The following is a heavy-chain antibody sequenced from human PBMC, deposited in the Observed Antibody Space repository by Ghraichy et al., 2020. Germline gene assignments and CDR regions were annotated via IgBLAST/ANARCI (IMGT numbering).Heavy chain of an antibody. D-gene: IGHD3/OR15-3a*01. CDR3: AKVGGLTPYDPFDI. V-gene: IGHV3-23*01. CDR2: ISGSGRST. CDR1: GFTFSSYA. Sequence: GESLNISCAASGFTFSSYAMSWVRQAPGKGLEWVSAISGSGRSTYYADSVKGRFTISRDNSKNTLYLHMNSLRAEDTAVYYCAKVGGLTPYDPFDIWGQGTMVTVSS. J-gene: IGHJ3*02.